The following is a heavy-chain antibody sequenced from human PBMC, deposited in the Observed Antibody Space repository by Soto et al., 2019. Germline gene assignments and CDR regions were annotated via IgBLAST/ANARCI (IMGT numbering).Heavy chain of an antibody. CDR1: GGPITSHY. J-gene: IGHJ6*02. CDR2: IYFSGST. D-gene: IGHD3-10*01. V-gene: IGHV4-59*11. Sequence: PSETLSLTCTVSGGPITSHYWTWIRQPPGKGLVWIGNIYFSGSTNYNPSLKSRVTISVDTSKNQFSLKLSSVTAADTAVYYCARDRRVRGVIITKGSYYYYGMDVWGQGNTVTVSS. CDR3: ARDRRVRGVIITKGSYYYYGMDV.